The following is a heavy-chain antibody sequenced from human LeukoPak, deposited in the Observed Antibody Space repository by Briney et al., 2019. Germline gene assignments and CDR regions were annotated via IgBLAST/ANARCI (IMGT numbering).Heavy chain of an antibody. CDR1: GFTFSSYW. J-gene: IGHJ3*02. D-gene: IGHD3-22*01. CDR3: ARDSSTYYYDSHDAFDI. V-gene: IGHV3-7*01. Sequence: GGSLRLSCAASGFTFSSYWMSWVRQAPGKGLEWVANIKQDGSEKYYVDSVKGRFTISRDNAKNTLYLQMNSLRAEDTAVYYCARDSSTYYYDSHDAFDIWGQGTMVTVSS. CDR2: IKQDGSEK.